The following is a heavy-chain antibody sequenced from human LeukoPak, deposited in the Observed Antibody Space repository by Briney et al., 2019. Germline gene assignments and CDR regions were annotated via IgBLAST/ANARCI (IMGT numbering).Heavy chain of an antibody. Sequence: GGSLRLSCVASGFTFSSYWMLWVRQDPRKGLVWVSRINGDGRNINYADSVRGRFTISRDNAKNTLYLQMNTLRVEDTAVYYCARAINYCSGGSCYEGYFDYWGQGTLVTVSS. CDR1: GFTFSSYW. CDR3: ARAINYCSGGSCYEGYFDY. J-gene: IGHJ4*02. CDR2: INGDGRNI. V-gene: IGHV3-74*01. D-gene: IGHD2-15*01.